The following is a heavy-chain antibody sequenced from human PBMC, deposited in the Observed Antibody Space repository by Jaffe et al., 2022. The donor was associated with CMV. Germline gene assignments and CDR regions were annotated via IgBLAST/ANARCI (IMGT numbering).Heavy chain of an antibody. CDR3: ARILAVPYYYYYMDV. D-gene: IGHD1-26*01. CDR1: GGSFSGYY. V-gene: IGHV4-34*01. Sequence: QVQLQQWGAGLLKPSETLSLTCAVYGGSFSGYYWSWIRQPPGKGLEWIGEINHSGSTNYNPSLKSRVTISVDTSKNQFSLKLSSVTAADTAVYYCARILAVPYYYYYMDVWGKGTTVTVSS. J-gene: IGHJ6*03. CDR2: INHSGST.